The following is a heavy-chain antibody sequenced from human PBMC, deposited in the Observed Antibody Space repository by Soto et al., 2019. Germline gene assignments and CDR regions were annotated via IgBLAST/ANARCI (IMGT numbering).Heavy chain of an antibody. Sequence: EQLVESGGDLVQPGGSLRLPCAASGFTVSNNYMSWVRQAPGKGLEWVSLIYSGGSTYYADSVKGRFTISRDSSKNTLYLQMNSLRAEDTAMYYCAAYSHKGYWGQGTLVTVSS. CDR1: GFTVSNNY. V-gene: IGHV3-66*01. J-gene: IGHJ4*02. D-gene: IGHD3-16*01. CDR2: IYSGGST. CDR3: AAYSHKGY.